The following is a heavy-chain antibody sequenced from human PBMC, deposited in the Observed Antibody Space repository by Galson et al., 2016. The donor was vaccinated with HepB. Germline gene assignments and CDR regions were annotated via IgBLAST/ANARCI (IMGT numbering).Heavy chain of an antibody. V-gene: IGHV3-43*01. CDR2: ISRDGRNT. D-gene: IGHD2-2*01. Sequence: SLRLSCAASGFTLDDYTMHWVRQAPGKGLEWVSLISRDGRNTYYSDSVKGRFTVSRDNSKNSLYLQMNSLRTEDTALYYCAKDDCSSPRCYGPFDYWGQGTLVTVSS. CDR1: GFTLDDYT. J-gene: IGHJ4*02. CDR3: AKDDCSSPRCYGPFDY.